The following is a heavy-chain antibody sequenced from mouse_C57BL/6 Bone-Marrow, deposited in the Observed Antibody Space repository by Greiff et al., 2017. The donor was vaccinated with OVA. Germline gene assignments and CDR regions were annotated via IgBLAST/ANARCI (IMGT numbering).Heavy chain of an antibody. Sequence: EVKVEESGPGMVKPSQSLSLTCTVTGYSITSGYDWHWIRHFPGNKLEWMGYISYSGSTNYNPSLKSRISITHDTSKNHFFLKLNSVTTEDTATYYCARAKSSYYGSSPFAYWGQGTLVTVSA. J-gene: IGHJ3*01. V-gene: IGHV3-1*01. CDR2: ISYSGST. CDR3: ARAKSSYYGSSPFAY. D-gene: IGHD1-1*01. CDR1: GYSITSGYD.